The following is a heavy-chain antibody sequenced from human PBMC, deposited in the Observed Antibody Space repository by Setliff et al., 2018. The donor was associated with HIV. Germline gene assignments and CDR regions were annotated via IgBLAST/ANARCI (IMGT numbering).Heavy chain of an antibody. CDR1: GFTFNSYA. D-gene: IGHD1-26*01. CDR3: AKGRHLLYYSDY. CDR2: ISGSGGST. V-gene: IGHV3-23*01. J-gene: IGHJ4*02. Sequence: PGGSLRLSCAASGFTFNSYAMSWVRQAPGKGLEWVSAISGSGGSTYYADSVKGRFTISRDNSKNTLDLQMNSLRAEDTAVYYCAKGRHLLYYSDYWGQGTLVTVSS.